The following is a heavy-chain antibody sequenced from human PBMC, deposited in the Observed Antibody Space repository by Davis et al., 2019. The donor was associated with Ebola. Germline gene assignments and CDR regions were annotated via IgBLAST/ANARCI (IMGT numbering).Heavy chain of an antibody. J-gene: IGHJ4*02. V-gene: IGHV4-34*10. CDR1: GGSFSGYS. CDR2: ITHSGGT. CDR3: ARYRLGGTSGFDY. D-gene: IGHD3-16*01. Sequence: PGGSLRLSCAVYGGSFSGYSWTWIRHFPGQGLEWIGEITHSGGTKYNPSLKSRVTMSADTSKNQFFLKLTSVTAADTAVYFCARYRLGGTSGFDYWGQGTLVTVAS.